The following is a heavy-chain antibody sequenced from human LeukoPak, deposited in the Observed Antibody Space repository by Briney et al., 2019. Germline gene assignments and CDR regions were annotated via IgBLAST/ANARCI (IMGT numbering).Heavy chain of an antibody. D-gene: IGHD2-21*01. CDR2: ISYDGSNK. Sequence: GGSLRLSCAASGFTFSSYGMHWVRQAPGKGLEWVAVISYDGSNKYYADSVKGRFTISRDNSKNTLYLQMNSLRAEDTAVYYCAKTLAVSILDYWGQGTLVTVSS. CDR3: AKTLAVSILDY. CDR1: GFTFSSYG. J-gene: IGHJ4*02. V-gene: IGHV3-30*18.